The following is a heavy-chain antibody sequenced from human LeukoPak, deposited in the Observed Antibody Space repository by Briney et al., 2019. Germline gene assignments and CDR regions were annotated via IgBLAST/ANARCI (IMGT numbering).Heavy chain of an antibody. V-gene: IGHV3-49*04. Sequence: GRSLRLSCTASGFTFGDYAMSWVRQAPGKGLEWVGFIRSKAYGGTAEYAASVKGRFTISRDDSKSIAYLQMNSLKTEDTAVYYCTKSGTAMVGTTAAYYFDYWGQGTLVTVSS. CDR3: TKSGTAMVGTTAAYYFDY. J-gene: IGHJ4*02. D-gene: IGHD4/OR15-4a*01. CDR2: IRSKAYGGTA. CDR1: GFTFGDYA.